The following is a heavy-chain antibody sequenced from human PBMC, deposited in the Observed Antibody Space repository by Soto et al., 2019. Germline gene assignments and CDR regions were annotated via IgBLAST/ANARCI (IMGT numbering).Heavy chain of an antibody. CDR3: ARRRGYLDHSPSVAYVDP. V-gene: IGHV1-18*01. CDR2: ISVYSGKT. Sequence: ASVKVSCKASGYTSTNYGIAWVRQAPGQGLEWMGWISVYSGKTNYAQSVQVRLTMTTDTSTSTAYMELTNLRSDDTAVYYCARRRGYLDHSPSVAYVDPWGQGTLVTVSS. J-gene: IGHJ5*02. D-gene: IGHD2-15*01. CDR1: GYTSTNYG.